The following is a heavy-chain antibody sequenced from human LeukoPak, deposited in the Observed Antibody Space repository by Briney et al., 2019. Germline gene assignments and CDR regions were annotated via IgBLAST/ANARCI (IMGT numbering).Heavy chain of an antibody. CDR1: GYTFTSYG. CDR3: ARGFKYYYDSSGYWVYYFDY. J-gene: IGHJ4*02. V-gene: IGHV1-18*01. Sequence: ASVKVSCKASGYTFTSYGISWVRQAPGQGLEWMGWISAYNGNTNYAQKLQGRVTMTTDTSTSTAYMELRSLGSDDTAVYYCARGFKYYYDSSGYWVYYFDYWGQGTLVTVSS. D-gene: IGHD3-22*01. CDR2: ISAYNGNT.